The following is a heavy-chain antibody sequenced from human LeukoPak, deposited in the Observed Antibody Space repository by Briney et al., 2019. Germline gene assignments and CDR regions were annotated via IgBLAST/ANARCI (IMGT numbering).Heavy chain of an antibody. Sequence: ASVKVSCKASGYTFTSYAMHWVRQAPGQRLEWMGWINAGNGNTKYSQKFQGRVTTTRDTSASTAYMELSSLRSEDTAVYYCARDLTALDYGDYYNWFDPWGQGTLVTVSS. J-gene: IGHJ5*02. CDR2: INAGNGNT. D-gene: IGHD4-17*01. CDR3: ARDLTALDYGDYYNWFDP. V-gene: IGHV1-3*01. CDR1: GYTFTSYA.